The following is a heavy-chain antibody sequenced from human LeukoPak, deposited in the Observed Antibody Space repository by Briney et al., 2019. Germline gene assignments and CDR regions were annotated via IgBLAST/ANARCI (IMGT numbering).Heavy chain of an antibody. V-gene: IGHV4-39*07. J-gene: IGHJ4*02. D-gene: IGHD3-3*01. CDR1: GGSISSSSYY. CDR3: ARDRHTIFGVQGEYYFDY. CDR2: IYYSGST. Sequence: PSETLSFTCTVSGGSISSSSYYWGWIRQPPGKGLEWIGSIYYSGSTYYNPSLKSRVTISVDTSKNQFSLKLSSVTAADTAVYYCARDRHTIFGVQGEYYFDYWGQGTLVTVSS.